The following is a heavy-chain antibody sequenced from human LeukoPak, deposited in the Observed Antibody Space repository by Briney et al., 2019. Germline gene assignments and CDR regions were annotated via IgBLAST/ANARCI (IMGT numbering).Heavy chain of an antibody. Sequence: ASVTVSCKASGYTFTGYYMHWVRQAPGQGLEWMGWINPNSGGTNYAQKFQGRVTMTRDTSISTAYMELSRLRSDDTAVYYCARDGSSGSYYSVWGQGTLVTVSS. D-gene: IGHD3-10*01. J-gene: IGHJ4*02. CDR2: INPNSGGT. CDR3: ARDGSSGSYYSV. CDR1: GYTFTGYY. V-gene: IGHV1-2*02.